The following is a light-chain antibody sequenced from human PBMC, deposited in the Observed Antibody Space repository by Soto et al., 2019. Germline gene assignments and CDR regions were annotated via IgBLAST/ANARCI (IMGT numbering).Light chain of an antibody. J-gene: IGLJ2*01. CDR3: NSYTSSTTLV. CDR1: SSDVGGYNY. V-gene: IGLV2-14*01. CDR2: EVS. Sequence: QSVLTQPASVSGSPGQSITISCSGTSSDVGGYNYVSWYQHHPGKAPKLIIYEVSNRPSGVSNRFSGSKSGNTASLTISGLLAEDEADYYRNSYTSSTTLVFGGGTQLTVL.